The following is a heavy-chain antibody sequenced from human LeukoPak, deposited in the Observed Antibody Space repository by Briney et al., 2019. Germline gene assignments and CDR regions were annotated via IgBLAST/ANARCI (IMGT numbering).Heavy chain of an antibody. V-gene: IGHV1-8*01. J-gene: IGHJ4*02. CDR1: GYTFTSYD. CDR3: ARGYRHYDFWSGYWDPKTQFDY. CDR2: MNPNSGNT. Sequence: ASVKVSCKASGYTFTSYDINWVRQATGQGLEWMGWMNPNSGNTGYAQKFQGRVTMTRNTSISTAYMELSSLRSEDTAVYYCARGYRHYDFWSGYWDPKTQFDYWGQGTLVTVSS. D-gene: IGHD3-3*01.